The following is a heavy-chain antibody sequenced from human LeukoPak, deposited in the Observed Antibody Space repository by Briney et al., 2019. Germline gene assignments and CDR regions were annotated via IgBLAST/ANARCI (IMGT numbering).Heavy chain of an antibody. CDR2: INPSGGST. CDR1: GYTFTSYY. J-gene: IGHJ3*02. D-gene: IGHD4-23*01. V-gene: IGHV1-46*01. Sequence: AASVEVSCKASGYTFTSYYMHWVRQAPGQGLEWMGIINPSGGSTSYAQKFQGRVTITADESTSTAYMELSSLRSEDTAVYYCARDYGGNFDAFDIWGQGTMVTVSP. CDR3: ARDYGGNFDAFDI.